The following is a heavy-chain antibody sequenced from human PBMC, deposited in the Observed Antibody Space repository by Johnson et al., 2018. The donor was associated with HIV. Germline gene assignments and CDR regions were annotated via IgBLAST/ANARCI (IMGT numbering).Heavy chain of an antibody. CDR1: GFTFSSYA. J-gene: IGHJ3*02. CDR3: AREVGATLGYCSGGSCSGAFDI. CDR2: IWNDGSNK. Sequence: QVQLVESGGGVVQPGRSLRLSCAASGFTFSSYAIHWVRQAPGKGLEWVALIWNDGSNKYYADSVKGRFTISRDNSKNTLYLQMNSLRAEDTAVYYCAREVGATLGYCSGGSCSGAFDIWGQGTMVTVSS. V-gene: IGHV3-30-3*01. D-gene: IGHD2-15*01.